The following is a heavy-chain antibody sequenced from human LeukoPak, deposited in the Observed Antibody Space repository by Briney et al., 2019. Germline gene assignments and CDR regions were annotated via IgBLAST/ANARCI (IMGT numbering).Heavy chain of an antibody. CDR1: GLTFNNYA. CDR3: ASSRGVFDY. D-gene: IGHD2-2*01. Sequence: GGSLRLSCAVSGLTFNNYAMSRVRQAPGKGLEWVSYISSSSSTIYYADSVKGRFTISRDNAKNSLYLQMNSLRAEDTAVYYCASSRGVFDYWGQGTLVTVSS. V-gene: IGHV3-48*01. CDR2: ISSSSSTI. J-gene: IGHJ4*02.